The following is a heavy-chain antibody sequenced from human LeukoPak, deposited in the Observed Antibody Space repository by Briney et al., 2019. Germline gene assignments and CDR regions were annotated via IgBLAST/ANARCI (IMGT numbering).Heavy chain of an antibody. CDR1: GYSFTSYW. Sequence: GESLKISCKGSGYSFTSYWIVWVRQMPGKGLDWMGIIYPGDSNTKYSPSFQGQVTISADKSISTAYLQWSSLKASDTAMYYCARQGYSNQNFDYWGQGTLVTVSS. J-gene: IGHJ4*02. D-gene: IGHD4-11*01. CDR3: ARQGYSNQNFDY. V-gene: IGHV5-51*01. CDR2: IYPGDSNT.